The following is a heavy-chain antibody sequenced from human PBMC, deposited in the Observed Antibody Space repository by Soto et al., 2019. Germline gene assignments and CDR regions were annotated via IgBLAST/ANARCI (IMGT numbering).Heavy chain of an antibody. Sequence: QVQLQESGPGLVKPSQTLSLTCTVSGGSISSGGTGSYWTWIRQLPGKGLEWIGYIYYTGNTYYNPSLKSRPTISIDTSENQFSLKLTSVTAADTAVYFCASGHDAYKVRYWGQGTQVTVSS. CDR1: GGSISSGGTGSY. V-gene: IGHV4-31*03. CDR3: ASGHDAYKVRY. J-gene: IGHJ4*02. CDR2: IYYTGNT. D-gene: IGHD1-1*01.